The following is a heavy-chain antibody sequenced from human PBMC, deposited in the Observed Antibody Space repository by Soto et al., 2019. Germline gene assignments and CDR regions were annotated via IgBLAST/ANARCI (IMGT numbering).Heavy chain of an antibody. J-gene: IGHJ4*02. CDR3: ARDPGGARDNTFDY. CDR2: ISHPENT. CDR1: GNSVRSYF. V-gene: IGHV4-59*02. Sequence: SETLSLTRPVSGNSVRSYFRSWIRQPAGKCLERVGNISHPENTNYNPSLNSRVTISLDTSNTQISLKLSSVTASDTAVYYCARDPGGARDNTFDYWGQGQMVTV. D-gene: IGHD4-17*01.